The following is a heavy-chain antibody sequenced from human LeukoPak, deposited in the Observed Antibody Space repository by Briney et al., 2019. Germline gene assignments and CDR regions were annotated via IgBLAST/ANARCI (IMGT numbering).Heavy chain of an antibody. J-gene: IGHJ3*02. CDR1: GFTFSSYS. V-gene: IGHV3-48*04. CDR3: ARDDPVGATRVPFDI. Sequence: HPGGSLRLSCAASGFTFSSYSMNWVRQAPGKGLEWVSYISSSSSTIYYADSVKGRFTISRDNAKNSLYLQMNSLRAEDTAVYYCARDDPVGATRVPFDIWGQGTMVTVSS. D-gene: IGHD1-26*01. CDR2: ISSSSSTI.